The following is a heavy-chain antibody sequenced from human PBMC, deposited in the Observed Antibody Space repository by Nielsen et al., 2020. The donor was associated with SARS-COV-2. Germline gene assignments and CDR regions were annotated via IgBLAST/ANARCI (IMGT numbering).Heavy chain of an antibody. CDR3: ARYGDCSGGSCYSYDY. V-gene: IGHV1-69*13. D-gene: IGHD2-15*01. J-gene: IGHJ4*02. CDR1: GGTFSSYA. CDR2: IIPIFGTA. Sequence: SVKVSCKASGGTFSSYAISWVRQAPGQGLEWMGGIIPIFGTANYAQKFQGRVTITADEFTSTAYMELSSLRSEDTAVYYCARYGDCSGGSCYSYDYWGQGTLVTVSS.